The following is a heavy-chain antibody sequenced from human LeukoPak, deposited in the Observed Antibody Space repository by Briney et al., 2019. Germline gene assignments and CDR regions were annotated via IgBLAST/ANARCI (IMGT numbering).Heavy chain of an antibody. CDR1: GGSISSGGYS. CDR2: IYYTGNT. V-gene: IGHV4-30-4*07. CDR3: ARVLTAAGNNWFDP. Sequence: SETLSLTCAVSGGSISSGGYSWSWIRQPPGKAMEFIAYIYYTGNTYFNPSLKSRVTISVDTSKNQFSLKLSSVTAADTAVYYCARVLTAAGNNWFDPWGQGTLVTVSS. J-gene: IGHJ5*02. D-gene: IGHD6-13*01.